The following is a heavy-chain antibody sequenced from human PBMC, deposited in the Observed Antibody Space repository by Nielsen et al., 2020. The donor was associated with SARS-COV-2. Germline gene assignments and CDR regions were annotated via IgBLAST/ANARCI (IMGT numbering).Heavy chain of an antibody. CDR3: ARDLSGAAAGVSPLHYYYYGMDV. V-gene: IGHV1-18*01. D-gene: IGHD6-13*01. J-gene: IGHJ6*02. CDR2: ISAHNGNT. Sequence: ASVKVSCKASGYTFTNYGISWVRQAPGQGLEWMGWISAHNGNTNYAQKLQGRVTMTTDTSTSTAYMELRSLRSDDTAVYYCARDLSGAAAGVSPLHYYYYGMDVWGQGTTVTVSS. CDR1: GYTFTNYG.